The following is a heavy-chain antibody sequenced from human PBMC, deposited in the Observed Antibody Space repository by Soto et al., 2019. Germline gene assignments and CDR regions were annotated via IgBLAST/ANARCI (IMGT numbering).Heavy chain of an antibody. CDR3: ARDPTWGIEAAGTPHWLDP. J-gene: IGHJ5*02. D-gene: IGHD6-13*01. CDR1: GYTFTSYG. Sequence: RASVKVSCKASGYTFTSYGISWVRQAPGQGLEWMGWISAYNGNTNYAQKLQGRVTMTTDTSTGTAYMELRSLRSDDTAVYYCARDPTWGIEAAGTPHWLDPCGQGTLVTV. CDR2: ISAYNGNT. V-gene: IGHV1-18*01.